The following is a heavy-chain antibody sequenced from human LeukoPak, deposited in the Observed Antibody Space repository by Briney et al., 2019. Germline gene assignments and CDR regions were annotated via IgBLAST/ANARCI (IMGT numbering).Heavy chain of an antibody. CDR1: GYTFTSYG. Sequence: ASVKVSCKASGYTFTSYGISWVRQAPGQGLEWMGWISAYNGNTNYAQKLQGRVTMTTDTSTSTAYMELRGLRSDDTAVYYCARDRIRTYYYGMDVWGQGTTVTVSS. CDR3: ARDRIRTYYYGMDV. D-gene: IGHD2-15*01. CDR2: ISAYNGNT. V-gene: IGHV1-18*01. J-gene: IGHJ6*02.